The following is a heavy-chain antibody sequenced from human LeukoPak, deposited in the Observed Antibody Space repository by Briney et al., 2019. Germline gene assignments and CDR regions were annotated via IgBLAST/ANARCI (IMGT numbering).Heavy chain of an antibody. CDR1: GFTVSSNY. CDR2: LYRGGGT. Sequence: GGSLRLSCAASGFTVSSNYMSWVRQAPGKGLEWVSVLYRGGGTAYADSVKGRFTISRDNAKNSLYLQMNSLRAEDTAVYYCAREMGGYPFDYWGQGTLVTVSS. J-gene: IGHJ4*02. D-gene: IGHD5-12*01. V-gene: IGHV3-66*01. CDR3: AREMGGYPFDY.